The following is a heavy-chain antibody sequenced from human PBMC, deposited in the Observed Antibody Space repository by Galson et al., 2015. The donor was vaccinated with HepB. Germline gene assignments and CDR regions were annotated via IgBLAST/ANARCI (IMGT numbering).Heavy chain of an antibody. J-gene: IGHJ6*02. CDR1: GFTFSSYG. D-gene: IGHD3-22*01. V-gene: IGHV3-33*01. CDR3: ARGVIDGGWLHSYYYYGMDV. Sequence: SLRLSCAASGFTFSSYGMHWVRQAPGKGLEWVAVIWYDGSNKYYADSVKGRFTISRDNSKNTLYLQMNSLRAEDTAVYYCARGVIDGGWLHSYYYYGMDVWGQGTTVTVPS. CDR2: IWYDGSNK.